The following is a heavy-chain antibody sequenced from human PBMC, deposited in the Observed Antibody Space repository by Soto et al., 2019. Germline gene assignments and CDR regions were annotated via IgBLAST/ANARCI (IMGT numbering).Heavy chain of an antibody. CDR1: GFTFSTYR. J-gene: IGHJ4*02. CDR2: ISSGSSTI. V-gene: IGHV3-48*04. CDR3: VRGSRSTLYFDS. D-gene: IGHD2-2*01. Sequence: EVQLVESGGGLLQPGGSLRLSCAASGFTFSTYRMNWVRQAPGKGLEWVSYISSGSSTIYYADSVKGRFTISRDNAKNSLYLQMNSLRAEDTAVYYCVRGSRSTLYFDSWGQGTLVTVSS.